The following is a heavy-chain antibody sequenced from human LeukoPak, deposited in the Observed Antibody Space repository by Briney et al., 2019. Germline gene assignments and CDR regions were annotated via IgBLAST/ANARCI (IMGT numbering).Heavy chain of an antibody. D-gene: IGHD3-16*02. CDR2: ISYDGSNK. CDR3: AKDNRVRSSDPPWLLRLGELSD. J-gene: IGHJ4*02. V-gene: IGHV3-30*18. Sequence: GGSLRLSCAASGFTFSSYGMHWVRQAPGKGLEWVAVISYDGSNKYYADSVKGRFTISRDNSKNTLYLQMNSLRAEDTAVYYCAKDNRVRSSDPPWLLRLGELSDWGQGTLVTVSS. CDR1: GFTFSSYG.